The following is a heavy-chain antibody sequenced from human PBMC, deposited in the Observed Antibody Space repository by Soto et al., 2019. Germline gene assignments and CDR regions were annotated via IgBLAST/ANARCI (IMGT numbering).Heavy chain of an antibody. J-gene: IGHJ6*02. Sequence: GGSLRLSYAASGFTFSSYWMHWVRQAPGKGLVWVSRINSDGSSTSYADSVKGRFTISRDNAKNTLYLQMNSLRAEDTAVYYCARGTTDTAMALAPEFYYYGMDVWGQGTTVTVSS. CDR3: ARGTTDTAMALAPEFYYYGMDV. D-gene: IGHD5-18*01. CDR2: INSDGSST. CDR1: GFTFSSYW. V-gene: IGHV3-74*01.